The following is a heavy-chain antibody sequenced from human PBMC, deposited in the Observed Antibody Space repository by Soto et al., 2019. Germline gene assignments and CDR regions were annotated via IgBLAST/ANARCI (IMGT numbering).Heavy chain of an antibody. CDR2: IWYDGSNK. D-gene: IGHD3-9*01. J-gene: IGHJ6*02. CDR3: ARERAEYYDILTGFAHYYGMDV. V-gene: IGHV3-33*01. Sequence: PGGSLRLSCAASGFTFSSYGMHWVRQAPGKGLEWVAVIWYDGSNKYYADSVKGRFTISRDDSKNTLYLQMNSLRAEDTAVYYCARERAEYYDILTGFAHYYGMDVWGQGTTVTVSS. CDR1: GFTFSSYG.